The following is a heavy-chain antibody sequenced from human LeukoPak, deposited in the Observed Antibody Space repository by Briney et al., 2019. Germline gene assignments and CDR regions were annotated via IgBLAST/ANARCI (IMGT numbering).Heavy chain of an antibody. Sequence: GGSLRLSCEASGFIFSYYGMHWVRQAPGKGLEWVAVISYDGSNKNYADSVKGRLTISRDNSKNTLYLQMNSLRAEDTAVYYCAKVEAGYSYVPPDYWGQGTLATVSS. CDR1: GFIFSYYG. CDR3: AKVEAGYSYVPPDY. J-gene: IGHJ4*02. V-gene: IGHV3-30*18. CDR2: ISYDGSNK. D-gene: IGHD3-10*02.